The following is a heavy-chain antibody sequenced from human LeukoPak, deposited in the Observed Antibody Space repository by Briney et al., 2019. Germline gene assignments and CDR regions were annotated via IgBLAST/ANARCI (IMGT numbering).Heavy chain of an antibody. V-gene: IGHV3-23*01. Sequence: GGSLRLSCAASGFTFSNYAMNWVRQAPGKGLEWVSTISGSGGSTYYADSVKGRFTISRDNSKNMLYLQMNSLRAEDTAVYYCAKDLLTTVTTASHWGQGTLVTVS. CDR2: ISGSGGST. CDR1: GFTFSNYA. D-gene: IGHD4-11*01. J-gene: IGHJ4*02. CDR3: AKDLLTTVTTASH.